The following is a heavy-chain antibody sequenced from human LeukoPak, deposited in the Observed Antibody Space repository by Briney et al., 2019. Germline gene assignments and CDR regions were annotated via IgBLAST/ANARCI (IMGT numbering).Heavy chain of an antibody. CDR3: AKTLSSYGGSDY. CDR2: IRYEGSNK. Sequence: PGRSLRLSCAASGFTFSSYGMHWVRPAPGKGLEWLAFIRYEGSNKYSADSVKGRFTISGDTSKNTLYLQMNSLRAEDTAVYYCAKTLSSYGGSDYWGQGTLVTVSS. V-gene: IGHV3-30*02. J-gene: IGHJ4*02. D-gene: IGHD4-23*01. CDR1: GFTFSSYG.